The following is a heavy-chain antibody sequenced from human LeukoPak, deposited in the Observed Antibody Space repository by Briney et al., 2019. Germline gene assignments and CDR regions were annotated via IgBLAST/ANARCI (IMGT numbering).Heavy chain of an antibody. CDR1: GFTFSSYA. CDR2: VSSNGGST. Sequence: GGSLRLSCAASGFTFSSYAMHWVRQAPGKGLEYVSAVSSNGGSTYYANSVKGRFTISRDNSKNTLYLQMGSLRAEDMAVYYCARDRVRYSPLHHDAFDIWGQGTMVTVSS. V-gene: IGHV3-64*01. D-gene: IGHD2-21*01. J-gene: IGHJ3*02. CDR3: ARDRVRYSPLHHDAFDI.